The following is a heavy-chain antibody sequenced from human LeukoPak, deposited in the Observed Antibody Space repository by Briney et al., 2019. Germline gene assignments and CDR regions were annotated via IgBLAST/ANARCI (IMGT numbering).Heavy chain of an antibody. CDR2: ITSDGSTT. Sequence: PGGSLRLSCSASGFIFSSYAMHWVRQAPGQRLDYVSAITSDGSTTYYADSVKGRFTISRDNSRNTVYLQMSSLRVEDTAVYFCLKDEAGYSGYWGQGPLVSVSS. CDR1: GFIFSSYA. J-gene: IGHJ4*02. CDR3: LKDEAGYSGY. V-gene: IGHV3-64D*06. D-gene: IGHD5-12*01.